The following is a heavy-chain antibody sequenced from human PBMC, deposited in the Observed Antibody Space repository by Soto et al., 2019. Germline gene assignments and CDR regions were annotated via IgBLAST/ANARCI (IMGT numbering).Heavy chain of an antibody. D-gene: IGHD3-16*02. CDR3: ASLELLGYIHMDV. CDR1: GYTLTGYY. V-gene: IGHV1-2*02. J-gene: IGHJ6*02. Sequence: ASGYTLTGYYMHWVRQAPGQVLECMGWINPNSGGTNYAQKFQGRVTMTRDTSISTAYMELSRLRSDDTAVYYCASLELLGYIHMDVWGQGTTVTVSS. CDR2: INPNSGGT.